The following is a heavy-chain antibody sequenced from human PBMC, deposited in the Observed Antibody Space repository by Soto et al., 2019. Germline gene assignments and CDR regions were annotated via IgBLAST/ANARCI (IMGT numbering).Heavy chain of an antibody. CDR1: GFTFDDYG. V-gene: IGHV3-20*02. D-gene: IGHD6-19*01. CDR3: ARSPPPSIAVAGTEDY. J-gene: IGHJ4*02. CDR2: INWNGGST. Sequence: ESGGGVVRPGGSLRLSFAASGFTFDDYGMSWVRQAPGKGLEWVSGINWNGGSTGYADSVKGRFTISRDNAKNSLYLQMNSLRAEDTALYHCARSPPPSIAVAGTEDYWGQGTLVTVSS.